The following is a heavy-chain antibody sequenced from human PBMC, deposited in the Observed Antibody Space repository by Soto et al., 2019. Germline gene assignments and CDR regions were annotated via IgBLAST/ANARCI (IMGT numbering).Heavy chain of an antibody. CDR1: GYTFTSYG. Sequence: ASVEVSCKASGYTFTSYGISWVRQAPGQGLEWMGWISAYNGNTNYAQKLQGRVTMTTDTSTSTAYMELRSLRSDDTAVYYCARDHYYDSSGYYLVGNWFDPWGQGTLVTVSS. V-gene: IGHV1-18*04. D-gene: IGHD3-22*01. J-gene: IGHJ5*02. CDR2: ISAYNGNT. CDR3: ARDHYYDSSGYYLVGNWFDP.